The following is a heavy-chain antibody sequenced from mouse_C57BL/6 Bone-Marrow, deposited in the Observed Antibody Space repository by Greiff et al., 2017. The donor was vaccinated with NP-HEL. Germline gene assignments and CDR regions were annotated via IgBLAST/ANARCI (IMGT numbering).Heavy chain of an antibody. V-gene: IGHV1-54*01. Sequence: QVQLKQSGAELVRPGTSVKVSCKASGYAFTNYLIEWVKQRPGQGLEWIGVINPGSGGTNYNEKFKGKATLTADKSSSTAYMQLSSLTSEDSAVYLCARGLYGSSSWYFDVWGTGTTVTVSS. CDR3: ARGLYGSSSWYFDV. J-gene: IGHJ1*03. D-gene: IGHD1-1*01. CDR2: INPGSGGT. CDR1: GYAFTNYL.